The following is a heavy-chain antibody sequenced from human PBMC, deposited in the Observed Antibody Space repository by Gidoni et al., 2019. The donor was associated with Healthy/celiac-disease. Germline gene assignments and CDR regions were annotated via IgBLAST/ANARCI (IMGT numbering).Heavy chain of an antibody. D-gene: IGHD2-21*02. Sequence: QVQLVQSGAEVKKPGASVKVSCKASGSTFTSYYMHWVLQAPGQGLGWMGIINPSGGSTSCAQKFQGRVTMSRDTSTSTVYMELSSLRSEDTAVYYCARDSLTFSVSARRGCFDPWGQGTLVTVSS. CDR1: GSTFTSYY. V-gene: IGHV1-46*01. CDR2: INPSGGST. CDR3: ARDSLTFSVSARRGCFDP. J-gene: IGHJ5*02.